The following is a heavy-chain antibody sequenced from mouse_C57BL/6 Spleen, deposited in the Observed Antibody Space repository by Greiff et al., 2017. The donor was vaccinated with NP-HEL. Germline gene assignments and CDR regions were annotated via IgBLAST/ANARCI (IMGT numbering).Heavy chain of an antibody. J-gene: IGHJ3*01. CDR3: ARSDYAFAY. Sequence: EVQLQQSGPELVKPGASVKISCKASGYTFTDYYMNWVKQSHGKSLEWIGDINPNNGGTSYNQKFKGKATLTVAKASSTAYMELRSLTSEDSAVYYCARSDYAFAYWGQGTLVTVSA. CDR2: INPNNGGT. CDR1: GYTFTDYY. D-gene: IGHD2-4*01. V-gene: IGHV1-26*01.